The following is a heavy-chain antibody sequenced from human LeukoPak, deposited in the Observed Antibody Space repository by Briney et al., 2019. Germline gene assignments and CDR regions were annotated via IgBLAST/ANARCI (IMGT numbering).Heavy chain of an antibody. V-gene: IGHV3-30*18. CDR1: GFTLSRYG. CDR3: AKDGIVGQSAAFDI. Sequence: GGSLRLSCAASGFTLSRYGMHWVRQAPGKGLEWVAIISYDGRNKYYADSVKGRFTISRDNSKNTLYLEMNSLRAEDTAVYYRAKDGIVGQSAAFDIWGQGTMVTVSS. D-gene: IGHD1-26*01. CDR2: ISYDGRNK. J-gene: IGHJ3*02.